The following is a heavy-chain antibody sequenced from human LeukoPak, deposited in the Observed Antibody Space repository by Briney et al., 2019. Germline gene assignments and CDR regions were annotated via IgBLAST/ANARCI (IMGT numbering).Heavy chain of an antibody. CDR2: ISGSGGST. V-gene: IGHV3-23*01. J-gene: IGHJ4*02. CDR3: AKAYSSGHGTVVDY. Sequence: PGGSLRLSCAASGFTFSGYAMSWVRQAPGKGLEWVSAISGSGGSTYYADSVKGRFTISRDNSKNTLYLQMNSLRAEDTAVYYCAKAYSSGHGTVVDYWGQGTLVTVSS. CDR1: GFTFSGYA. D-gene: IGHD6-19*01.